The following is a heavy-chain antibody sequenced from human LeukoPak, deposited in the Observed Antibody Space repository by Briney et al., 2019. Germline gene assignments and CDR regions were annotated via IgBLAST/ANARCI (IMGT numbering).Heavy chain of an antibody. Sequence: GGSLRLSCVASGFTFSDAYMSWVRQAPGEGLEWGGRIKSKNDGGTIDYAAPVKGRFTISRDDSRNTLYLQMNSLKTEDTAVYYCTTDAGYDSRWYNDWGQGSLVTVSS. CDR1: GFTFSDAY. CDR2: IKSKNDGGTI. V-gene: IGHV3-15*01. J-gene: IGHJ4*02. CDR3: TTDAGYDSRWYND. D-gene: IGHD6-13*01.